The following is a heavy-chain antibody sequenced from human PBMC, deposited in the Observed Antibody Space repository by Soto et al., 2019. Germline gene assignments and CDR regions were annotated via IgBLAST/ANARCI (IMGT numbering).Heavy chain of an antibody. J-gene: IGHJ6*02. V-gene: IGHV1-18*01. CDR1: GYTFTSYG. CDR3: ARMGDVPYYYYRMDV. Sequence: QVQLVQSGAEVKKPGASVKVSCKASGYTFTSYGITWVRQAPGQGLEWLGWINGYNGNTNYAQKLQGRVIMTTDTSTSTAYMELRSLRSDDTAVYYCARMGDVPYYYYRMDVWGQGTTVTVSS. CDR2: INGYNGNT. D-gene: IGHD3-16*01.